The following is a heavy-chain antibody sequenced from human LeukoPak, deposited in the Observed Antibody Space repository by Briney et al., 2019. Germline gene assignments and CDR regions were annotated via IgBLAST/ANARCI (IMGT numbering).Heavy chain of an antibody. CDR3: ARESSGYIYYFDY. J-gene: IGHJ4*02. Sequence: GGSLRLSCAASGFTFSSYWMSWVRQAPGKGLEWVANIKQDGSEKYYVDSVKGRFTISRDNAKNSLYLQMNSLRAEDTAVYYCARESSGYIYYFDYWGQGTLVTVSS. D-gene: IGHD3-22*01. CDR1: GFTFSSYW. V-gene: IGHV3-7*01. CDR2: IKQDGSEK.